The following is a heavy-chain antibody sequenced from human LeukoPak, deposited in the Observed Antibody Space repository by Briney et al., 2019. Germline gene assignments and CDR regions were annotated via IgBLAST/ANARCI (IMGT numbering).Heavy chain of an antibody. CDR2: IKQDESEK. J-gene: IGHJ4*02. D-gene: IGHD3-10*01. V-gene: IGHV3-7*01. CDR1: GFTFSSFS. CDR3: ARDMFYYDSGSYFDY. Sequence: GGSLRLSCAASGFTFSSFSMSWVRQAPGKGLEWVANIKQDESEKYYVDSVKGRFTISRDDAKNSVFLQMNSLRAEDTAVYYCARDMFYYDSGSYFDYWGQGTLVTVSS.